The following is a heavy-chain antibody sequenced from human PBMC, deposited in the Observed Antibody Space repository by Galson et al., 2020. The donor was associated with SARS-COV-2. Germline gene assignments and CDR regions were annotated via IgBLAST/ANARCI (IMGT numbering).Heavy chain of an antibody. J-gene: IGHJ6*02. Sequence: GGSLSLSCAASEFTFSSYWMHWVRQAPGKGLVWVSRINSDGSSTSYADSVKGRFTISRDNAKNTLYLQMNSLRAEDTAVYYCYRAAGTHYDYYGMDFGGQGTTVTVSS. V-gene: IGHV3-74*01. D-gene: IGHD6-13*01. CDR2: INSDGSST. CDR1: EFTFSSYW. CDR3: YRAAGTHYDYYGMDF.